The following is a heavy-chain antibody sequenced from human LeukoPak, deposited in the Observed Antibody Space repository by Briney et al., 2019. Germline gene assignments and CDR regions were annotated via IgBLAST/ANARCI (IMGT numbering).Heavy chain of an antibody. Sequence: GASVKVSCKASGYIFTYYYIHWVRQAPGQGLEWMGWTDPHGGGTSYAQKFQGRVTMTRDTSINTAYMELTSLTSDDTAMYYCARRGGGTVAGSVDLDYWGQGPLVTVSS. CDR3: ARRGGGTVAGSVDLDY. CDR2: TDPHGGGT. V-gene: IGHV1-2*02. CDR1: GYIFTYYY. J-gene: IGHJ4*02. D-gene: IGHD6-19*01.